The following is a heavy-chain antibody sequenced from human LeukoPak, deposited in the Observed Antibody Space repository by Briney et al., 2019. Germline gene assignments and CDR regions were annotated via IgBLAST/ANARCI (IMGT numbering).Heavy chain of an antibody. CDR2: IHYSGGT. V-gene: IGHV4-59*01. CDR3: ARYYYGSGPFDY. J-gene: IGHJ4*02. Sequence: SETLSLTCTVSGGSISSDSWSWIRQPPGKGLEWIGYIHYSGGTNYNPSLKSRVTISIDTSKNQFSPKLSSVTAADTAVYYCARYYYGSGPFDYWGQGTLVTVSS. D-gene: IGHD3-10*01. CDR1: GGSISSDS.